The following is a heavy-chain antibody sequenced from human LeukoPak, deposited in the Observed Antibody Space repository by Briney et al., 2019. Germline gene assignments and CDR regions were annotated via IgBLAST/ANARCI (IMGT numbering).Heavy chain of an antibody. V-gene: IGHV4-59*08. CDR3: ARLWDSSSSLDY. D-gene: IGHD6-6*01. Sequence: PSETLSLTCTVSGCSISSYYWTWIRQPPGKGLGLEWIGYIYYSGGTNYNPSLKSRVTISIDTSKNQVSLKLSSVTAADTAVYYCARLWDSSSSLDYWGQGTLVTVSS. J-gene: IGHJ4*02. CDR1: GCSISSYY. CDR2: IYYSGGT.